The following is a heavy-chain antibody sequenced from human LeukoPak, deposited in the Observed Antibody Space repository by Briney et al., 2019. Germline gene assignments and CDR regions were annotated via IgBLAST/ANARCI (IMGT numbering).Heavy chain of an antibody. V-gene: IGHV3-23*01. CDR3: AKMRYYYDSSGYYSDY. Sequence: GGSLRLSCAASGFTFSSSAMSWVRQAPGKGLEWVSAISGSGGSTYYADSVKGRFTISRDNSKNTLYLQMNSLRAEDTAVYYCAKMRYYYDSSGYYSDYWGQGTLVTVSS. CDR1: GFTFSSSA. CDR2: ISGSGGST. D-gene: IGHD3-22*01. J-gene: IGHJ4*02.